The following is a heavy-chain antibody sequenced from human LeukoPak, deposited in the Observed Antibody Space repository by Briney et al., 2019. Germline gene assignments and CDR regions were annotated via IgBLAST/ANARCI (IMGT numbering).Heavy chain of an antibody. J-gene: IGHJ4*02. V-gene: IGHV4-59*08. CDR2: IYYSGST. CDR3: ARHVRRLKGHYDSSGYYYFDY. Sequence: SETLSLTCTVSGGSISSYYWSWIRQPPGKGLEWIGYIYYSGSTNYNPSLKSRVTISVDTSKNQFSLKLSSVTAADTAVYYCARHVRRLKGHYDSSGYYYFDYWGQGTLVTVSS. D-gene: IGHD3-22*01. CDR1: GGSISSYY.